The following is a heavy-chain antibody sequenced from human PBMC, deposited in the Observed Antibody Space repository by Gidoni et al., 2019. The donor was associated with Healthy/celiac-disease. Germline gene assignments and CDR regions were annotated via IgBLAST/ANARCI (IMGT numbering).Heavy chain of an antibody. CDR2: ISAYNGNT. J-gene: IGHJ4*02. V-gene: IGHV1-18*04. CDR3: ARGEYDFWSGSY. Sequence: QVQLVQSGAEVKKPGASVKGACKASGYTCTSYGISGVRQAPGQGLEWMGWISAYNGNTNYAQKLQGRVTMTTDPSTSTAYMELRSLRSYSTAVYYCARGEYDFWSGSYWGQGTLVTVSS. D-gene: IGHD3-3*01. CDR1: GYTCTSYG.